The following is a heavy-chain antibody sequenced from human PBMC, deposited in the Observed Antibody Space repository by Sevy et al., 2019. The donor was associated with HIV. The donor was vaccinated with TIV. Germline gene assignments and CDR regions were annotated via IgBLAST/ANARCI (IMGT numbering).Heavy chain of an antibody. J-gene: IGHJ4*01. CDR3: ARDRCTDGVCFRSGYFDY. D-gene: IGHD2-8*01. CDR2: ISFDGRNE. CDR1: GFTFGNHA. Sequence: GGSLRLSCAASGFTFGNHAIHWVRQAPGKGLEWMAIISFDGRNEHYADSVKGRFPISRDNSKNTGYLQMTRLRTADTAVYYCARDRCTDGVCFRSGYFDYWGQGTLVTVSS. V-gene: IGHV3-30*04.